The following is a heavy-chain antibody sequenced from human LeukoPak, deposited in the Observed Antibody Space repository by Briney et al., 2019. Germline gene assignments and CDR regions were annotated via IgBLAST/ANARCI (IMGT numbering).Heavy chain of an antibody. V-gene: IGHV1-18*01. CDR3: ARDPRRRQWLAPGWFDP. J-gene: IGHJ5*02. Sequence: GASVKVSCKASGYTFTSYGISWVRQAPGQGLEWMGWISAYNGNTNYAQRLQGRVTTTTDTSTSTAYMELRSLRSDDTAVYYCARDPRRRQWLAPGWFDPWGQGTLVTVSS. CDR2: ISAYNGNT. CDR1: GYTFTSYG. D-gene: IGHD6-19*01.